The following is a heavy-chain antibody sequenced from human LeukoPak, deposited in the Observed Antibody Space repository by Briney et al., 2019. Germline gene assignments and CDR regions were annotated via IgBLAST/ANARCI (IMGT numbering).Heavy chain of an antibody. CDR1: GLIFSNYN. Sequence: GGSPGLSCAASGLIFSNYNMNWVRQAPGKGLEWISYISSSSDTIYYTDSVKGRFAISRDNARNSLYLQMNSLRAEDTAVYYCATDTYSLENDYWGQGILVTVSS. V-gene: IGHV3-48*01. CDR3: ATDTYSLENDY. J-gene: IGHJ4*02. D-gene: IGHD2-15*01. CDR2: ISSSSDTI.